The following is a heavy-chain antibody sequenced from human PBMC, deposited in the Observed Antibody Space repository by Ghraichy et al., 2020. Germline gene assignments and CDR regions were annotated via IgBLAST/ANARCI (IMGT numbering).Heavy chain of an antibody. CDR1: GFTFSSYW. D-gene: IGHD1-26*01. CDR3: ARDDSAGATRY. Sequence: LSLTCAASGFTFSSYWMHWVRQAPGKGLVWVSRINSDGSSTSYADSLKGRFTISRDNAKNTLYLQMNSLRAEDTAVYYCARDDSAGATRYWGQGTLVTVSS. CDR2: INSDGSST. J-gene: IGHJ4*02. V-gene: IGHV3-74*01.